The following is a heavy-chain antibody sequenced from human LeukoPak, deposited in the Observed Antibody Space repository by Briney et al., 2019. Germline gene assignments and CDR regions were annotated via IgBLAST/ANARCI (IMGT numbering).Heavy chain of an antibody. CDR2: INPSSGST. D-gene: IGHD4-17*01. CDR1: GYTFTSSY. V-gene: IGHV1-46*01. J-gene: IGHJ4*02. CDR3: ARVGVYGDYFDY. Sequence: ASVKVSCKASGYTFTSSYLHWVRQAPGQGLEWMGIINPSSGSTSYAQKFQGRVTMTRDMSTSTVYMELSSLRSEDTAVYYCARVGVYGDYFDYWGQGTLVTVSS.